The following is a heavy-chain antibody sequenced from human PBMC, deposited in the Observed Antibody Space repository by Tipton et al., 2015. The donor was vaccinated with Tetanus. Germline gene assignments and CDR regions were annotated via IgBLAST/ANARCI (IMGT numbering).Heavy chain of an antibody. Sequence: SLRLSCAASGFIFSSYGIHWVRQAPGKGLEWVAVSCYDGTDKYYADSVKGRFTISRDNSKNTLYLQMNSLRAEDTAVYYCAGEADCSGGSCFSGDFDNWGQGTQVTVSS. V-gene: IGHV3-33*01. CDR1: GFIFSSYG. CDR3: AGEADCSGGSCFSGDFDN. D-gene: IGHD2-15*01. J-gene: IGHJ4*02. CDR2: SCYDGTDK.